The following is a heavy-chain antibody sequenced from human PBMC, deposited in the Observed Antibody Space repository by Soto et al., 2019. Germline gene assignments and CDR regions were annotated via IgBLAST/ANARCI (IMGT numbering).Heavy chain of an antibody. J-gene: IGHJ4*02. CDR1: GGSISIYH. D-gene: IGHD1-26*01. CDR2: VYYTGST. Sequence: PSETLSLTCSVSGGSISIYHWSWVRQPPGKGLEWIGSVYYTGSTNYNPSLKSRVTISVDTSKNQFSLKLSSVTAADTAVYYCALYSGSGSDYWGQGTLVTVSS. CDR3: ALYSGSGSDY. V-gene: IGHV4-59*08.